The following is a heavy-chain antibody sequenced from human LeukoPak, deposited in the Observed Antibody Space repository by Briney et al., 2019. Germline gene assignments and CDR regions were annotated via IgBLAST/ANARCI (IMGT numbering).Heavy chain of an antibody. Sequence: GGSLRLSCAASGFTVRSNYLSWVRQAPGKGLEWVSVIYSDGRTYYADSVKGRFTISRDNSKNTLYLQMNSLRAEDPAVYYCARAPGWTQASSGYFDYWGQGTLVTVSS. D-gene: IGHD3-22*01. V-gene: IGHV3-53*01. CDR2: IYSDGRT. CDR3: ARAPGWTQASSGYFDY. J-gene: IGHJ4*02. CDR1: GFTVRSNY.